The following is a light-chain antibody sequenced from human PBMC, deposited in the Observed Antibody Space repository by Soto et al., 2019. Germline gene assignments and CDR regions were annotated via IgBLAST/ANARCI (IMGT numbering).Light chain of an antibody. CDR2: WAS. V-gene: IGKV4-1*01. CDR3: QQYYSTPLT. Sequence: DIVMTQSPDSLPVSLGERATINCKSSQSVLYSSNNENYLAWYQQKPGQPPKLLIYWASTRESGVPDRFSGSGSGTDFTLTISSLQAEDVALYYCQQYYSTPLTLGGGTKVEIK. CDR1: QSVLYSSNNENY. J-gene: IGKJ4*01.